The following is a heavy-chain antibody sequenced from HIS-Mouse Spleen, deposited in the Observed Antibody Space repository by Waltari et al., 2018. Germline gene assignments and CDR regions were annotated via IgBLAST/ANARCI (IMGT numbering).Heavy chain of an antibody. J-gene: IGHJ4*02. CDR2: INHSGST. CDR1: GGSFSGYY. CDR3: ARGLAARFDY. D-gene: IGHD6-6*01. V-gene: IGHV4-34*01. Sequence: QVQLQQWGAGLLKPSETLSLTCAVYGGSFSGYYWSWIRQPPGKGLEWIGEINHSGSTNYNPSLKSRVTISLDTSKNQFSLKLSSVTAADTAVYYCARGLAARFDYWGQGTLVTVSS.